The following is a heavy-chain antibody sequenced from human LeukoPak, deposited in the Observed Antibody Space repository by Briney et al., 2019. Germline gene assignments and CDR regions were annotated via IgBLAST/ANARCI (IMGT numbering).Heavy chain of an antibody. J-gene: IGHJ4*02. Sequence: GGSLRLSCAASGFTFSSYAMSWVRQAPGKGLEWVSAISGSGGRTYYADSVKGRFTISRDNSKNPLYLQMNSLRAEDTAVYYCAKPPDTGTTSPWVYWGQGTLVTVSS. V-gene: IGHV3-23*01. CDR3: AKPPDTGTTSPWVY. CDR2: ISGSGGRT. CDR1: GFTFSSYA. D-gene: IGHD1-1*01.